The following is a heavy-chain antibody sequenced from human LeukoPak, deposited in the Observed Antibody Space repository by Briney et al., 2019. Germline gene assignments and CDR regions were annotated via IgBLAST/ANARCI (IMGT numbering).Heavy chain of an antibody. CDR1: GFPFSSYG. CDR3: ARDLSAAFDF. CDR2: LVYDARS. J-gene: IGHJ4*02. V-gene: IGHV3-33*01. Sequence: PGTSLRLSCAASGFPFSSYGMHWVRQAPGKGLEWVARLVYDARSDYANSVKGRFSISRDEAQNTLFLDMSNLTVEDTAPYYSARDLSAAFDFCGQGVLVTVSS. D-gene: IGHD6-25*01.